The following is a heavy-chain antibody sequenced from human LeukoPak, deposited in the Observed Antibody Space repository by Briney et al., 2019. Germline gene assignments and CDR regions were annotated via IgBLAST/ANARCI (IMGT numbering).Heavy chain of an antibody. CDR1: GFTFSSYA. J-gene: IGHJ5*02. Sequence: PGGPLRLSCAASGFTFSSYAMSWVRQPPGKVLESVSALSGSGGRTYYAASVKGRFTISRDNSNNTVYLQMRSLRAEVTALYYCAKRRVGGPEYNWNYMWFDPWGQGTLVTVSS. CDR2: LSGSGGRT. D-gene: IGHD1-7*01. CDR3: AKRRVGGPEYNWNYMWFDP. V-gene: IGHV3-23*01.